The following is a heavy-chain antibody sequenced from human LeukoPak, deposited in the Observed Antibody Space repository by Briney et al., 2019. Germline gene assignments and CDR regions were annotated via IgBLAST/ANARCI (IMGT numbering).Heavy chain of an antibody. J-gene: IGHJ4*02. V-gene: IGHV3-23*01. Sequence: PGGSLRLSCAASGFTFSSYAMSWVRQAPGKGLEWVSTISGSGGSTYYADSVKGRFTISRDSSKNTLYLQMNSLGAEDTAEYYCAASSGSYSKFLYWGQGTLVTVSS. D-gene: IGHD1-26*01. CDR3: AASSGSYSKFLY. CDR2: ISGSGGST. CDR1: GFTFSSYA.